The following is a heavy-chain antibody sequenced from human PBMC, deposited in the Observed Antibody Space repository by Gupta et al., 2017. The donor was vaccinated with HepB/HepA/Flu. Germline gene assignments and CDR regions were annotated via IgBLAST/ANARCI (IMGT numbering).Heavy chain of an antibody. CDR3: ARDAGTTAYFDY. Sequence: QVQLVESGGGVVQPGRSLRLPRAASGFTFSSYGMHWVRQAPGKGLEWVAVIWYDGSNKYYADSVKGRFTISRDNSKNTLYLQMNSLRAEDTAVYYCARDAGTTAYFDYWGQGTLVTVSS. D-gene: IGHD1-7*01. V-gene: IGHV3-33*01. J-gene: IGHJ4*02. CDR2: IWYDGSNK. CDR1: GFTFSSYG.